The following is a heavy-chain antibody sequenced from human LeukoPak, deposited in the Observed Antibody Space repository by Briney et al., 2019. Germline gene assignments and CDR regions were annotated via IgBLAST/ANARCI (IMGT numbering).Heavy chain of an antibody. CDR3: ARVLGPTSYSDY. CDR1: RYTFSAFY. CDR2: INPKSGGT. D-gene: IGHD1-26*01. V-gene: IGHV1-2*02. J-gene: IGHJ4*02. Sequence: GASVKVSCKTSRYTFSAFYIHWVRQAPGQGLEWMGWINPKSGGTRYAQKFQGRVTMTGDTSIITSYMELSRLRSDDTAVYYCARVLGPTSYSDYWGQGTLVTVSS.